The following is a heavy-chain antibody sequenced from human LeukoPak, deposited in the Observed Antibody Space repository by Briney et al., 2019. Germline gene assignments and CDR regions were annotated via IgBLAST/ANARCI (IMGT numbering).Heavy chain of an antibody. V-gene: IGHV4-59*08. J-gene: IGHJ4*02. CDR1: GVSISSYY. CDR3: ARRGFFDF. Sequence: SEALSLTCTVSGVSISSYYWSWIRQPPGKGLELIAYISNSGSTNYNPSLKSRVTISVDTSKNHFSLKLSSVTAADTAIYFCARRGFFDFWGPGTLVTVSS. CDR2: ISNSGST.